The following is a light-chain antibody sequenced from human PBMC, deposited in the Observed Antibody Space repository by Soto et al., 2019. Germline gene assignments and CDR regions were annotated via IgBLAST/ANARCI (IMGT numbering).Light chain of an antibody. CDR3: QSYDRSHVV. V-gene: IGLV1-40*01. CDR1: SSSVGAGYD. Sequence: QAVVTQPPSVSGAPGQRVTISCTGGSSSVGAGYDVHWYQHLPGTAPKLLIYGNFNRPSGVPDRFSGSRSDTSASLAITGLQAEDEADYYCQSYDRSHVVFGGGTKLTVL. J-gene: IGLJ2*01. CDR2: GNF.